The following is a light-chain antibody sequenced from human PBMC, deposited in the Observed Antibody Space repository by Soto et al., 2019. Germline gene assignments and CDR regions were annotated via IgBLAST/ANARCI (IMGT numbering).Light chain of an antibody. Sequence: QSVLTQPPSASVTPGQRVTISCSGSSSNIGSNSVSWYQQLPGTAPKLVMYSNNQWPSGVPDRFSGSKSGTSASLAISGLQSEDEADYYCAAWDDNLNGYVFGTGTSHRP. CDR2: SNN. V-gene: IGLV1-44*01. CDR3: AAWDDNLNGYV. CDR1: SSNIGSNS. J-gene: IGLJ1*01.